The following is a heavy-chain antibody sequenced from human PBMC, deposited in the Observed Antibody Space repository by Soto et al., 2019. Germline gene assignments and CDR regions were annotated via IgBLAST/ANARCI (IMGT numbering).Heavy chain of an antibody. CDR1: GITFVTYA. V-gene: IGHV3-30-3*01. CDR2: ISYDGNYK. CDR3: ARAPDYGLGSSRRYWYLDL. J-gene: IGHJ2*01. D-gene: IGHD3-10*01. Sequence: GGSLRLSCAASGITFVTYAMHWVRRAPGKGLEWVAVISYDGNYKYYADSVQGRFTISRDNSKNTLYLQMNSLRAEDTAVYYCARAPDYGLGSSRRYWYLDLWGRGTLVTVSS.